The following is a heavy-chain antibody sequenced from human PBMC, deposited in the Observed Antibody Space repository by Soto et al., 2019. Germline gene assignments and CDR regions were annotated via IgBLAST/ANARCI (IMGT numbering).Heavy chain of an antibody. CDR2: ISYDGSNK. Sequence: QVQLVESGGGVVQPGRSLRLSCAASGFTFSTYGMHRVRQAPGKGLEWVAVISYDGSNKYYADSVKGRFTISRDNSKNTVYLQMNSLKAEDTAVYYCARDLRRYSGSYTPDYWGQGTLVTVSS. V-gene: IGHV3-30*19. CDR1: GFTFSTYG. J-gene: IGHJ4*02. D-gene: IGHD1-26*01. CDR3: ARDLRRYSGSYTPDY.